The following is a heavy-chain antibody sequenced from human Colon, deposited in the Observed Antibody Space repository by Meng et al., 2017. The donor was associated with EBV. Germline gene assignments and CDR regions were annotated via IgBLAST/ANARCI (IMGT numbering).Heavy chain of an antibody. D-gene: IGHD2-2*01. J-gene: IGHJ5*02. V-gene: IGHV4-39*01. Sequence: QLHVQGAGPGLVKPSETLSLTWTVSGGPIRSSSYYWGWVRQPPGKGLEWIGNFYYSGSTYYNPSLQRRVTISVDTSKQHFSLKLSSVTAADTAVYYCARQNCSLTSCSFGGWFDLWGQGTLVTVSS. CDR2: FYYSGST. CDR1: GGPIRSSSYY. CDR3: ARQNCSLTSCSFGGWFDL.